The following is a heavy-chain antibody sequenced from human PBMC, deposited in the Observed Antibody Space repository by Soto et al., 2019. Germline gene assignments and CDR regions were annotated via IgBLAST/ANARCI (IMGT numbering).Heavy chain of an antibody. D-gene: IGHD3-9*01. CDR1: GGSFSNYI. J-gene: IGHJ4*02. V-gene: IGHV1-18*01. Sequence: ASVKVSCKASGGSFSNYIFSWVRQAPGQGLEWMGWISAYNGNTNYAQKLQGRVTMTTDTSTSTAYMELRSLRSDDTAVYYCARGQFPYDILIWGQGTLVTVSS. CDR3: ARGQFPYDILI. CDR2: ISAYNGNT.